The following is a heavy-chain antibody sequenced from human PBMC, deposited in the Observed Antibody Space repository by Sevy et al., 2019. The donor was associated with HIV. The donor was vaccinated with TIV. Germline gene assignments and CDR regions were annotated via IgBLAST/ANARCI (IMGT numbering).Heavy chain of an antibody. CDR1: GYSISSGYY. CDR2: IYHSGST. CDR3: ARVAVAGVFHSPNFDY. Sequence: SETLSLTCAVSGYSISSGYYWGWIRQPPGKGLEWIGSIYHSGSTYYNPSLKSRVTISVDTSKNQFSLKLSSVTAADTDVYYCARVAVAGVFHSPNFDYWGQGTLVTVSS. J-gene: IGHJ4*02. D-gene: IGHD6-19*01. V-gene: IGHV4-38-2*01.